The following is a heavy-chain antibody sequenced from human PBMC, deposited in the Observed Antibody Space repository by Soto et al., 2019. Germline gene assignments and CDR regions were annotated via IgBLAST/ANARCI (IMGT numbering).Heavy chain of an antibody. Sequence: SETLSLTCTVSGGSISSGAYFWSWIRQSPGKGLEWIGYIHYTGSTYYNPSLKSRVIFSVDTSKDQFSLKLTSVTAADTAVYYCARVVVVAATPHWFDPWGQGTLVTVSS. CDR3: ARVVVVAATPHWFDP. CDR1: GGSISSGAYF. CDR2: IHYTGST. V-gene: IGHV4-30-4*01. D-gene: IGHD2-15*01. J-gene: IGHJ5*02.